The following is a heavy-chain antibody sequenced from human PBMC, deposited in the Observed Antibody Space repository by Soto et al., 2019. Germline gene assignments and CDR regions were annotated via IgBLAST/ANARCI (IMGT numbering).Heavy chain of an antibody. J-gene: IGHJ4*02. D-gene: IGHD2-8*01. Sequence: EVQLVESGGGLVKPGGSLRLSCAASGYTFSSYSMNWVRQASGKGLEWVSSISSTSNYIYYADSVKGRFTISRDNAKNSLYLQMNSLRAEDTAVYYCARDINAKMDYWGQGTLVTVSS. CDR3: ARDINAKMDY. V-gene: IGHV3-21*01. CDR2: ISSTSNYI. CDR1: GYTFSSYS.